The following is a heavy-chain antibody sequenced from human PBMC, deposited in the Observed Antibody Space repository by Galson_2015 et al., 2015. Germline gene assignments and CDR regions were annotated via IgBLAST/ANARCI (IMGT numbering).Heavy chain of an antibody. CDR3: AKDIQASH. CDR1: GFTFSSAA. Sequence: SLRLSCAASGFTFSSAAMSWVRQAPGKGLEWVSLINYSGDNTFYADSVKGRFTISRDNSKSTLYLQMNTLRAEDTAVYYCAKDIQASHWGQGTLVTVSS. V-gene: IGHV3-23*01. D-gene: IGHD6-6*01. J-gene: IGHJ4*02. CDR2: INYSGDNT.